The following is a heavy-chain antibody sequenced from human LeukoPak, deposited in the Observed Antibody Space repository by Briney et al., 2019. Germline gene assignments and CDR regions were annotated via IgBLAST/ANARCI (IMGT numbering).Heavy chain of an antibody. V-gene: IGHV1-24*01. Sequence: GASVKVSCKVSGYTLTELSMHWVRQAPGKGLEWMGGFDPEDGETIYAQKFQGRVTMTEDTSTDTAHMELSSLRSEDTAVYYCATSHSYDYVWGSYRIFDYWGQGTLVTVSS. D-gene: IGHD3-16*02. CDR1: GYTLTELS. CDR2: FDPEDGET. CDR3: ATSHSYDYVWGSYRIFDY. J-gene: IGHJ4*02.